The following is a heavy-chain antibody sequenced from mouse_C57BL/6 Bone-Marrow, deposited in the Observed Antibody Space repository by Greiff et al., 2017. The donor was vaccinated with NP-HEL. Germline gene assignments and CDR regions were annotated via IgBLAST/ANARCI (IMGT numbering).Heavy chain of an antibody. D-gene: IGHD1-1*01. V-gene: IGHV1-39*01. Sequence: VHVKQSGPELVKPGASVKISCKASGYSFTDYNMNWVKQSNGKSLEWIGVINPNYGTTSYNQKFKGKATLTVDQSSSTAYMQLNSLTSEDSAVYYCARYYGSSYGYAMDYWGQGTSVTVSS. CDR1: GYSFTDYN. J-gene: IGHJ4*01. CDR3: ARYYGSSYGYAMDY. CDR2: INPNYGTT.